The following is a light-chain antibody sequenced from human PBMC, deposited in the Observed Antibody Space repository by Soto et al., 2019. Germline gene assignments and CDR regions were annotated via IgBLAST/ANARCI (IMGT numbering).Light chain of an antibody. CDR1: QSVSSY. J-gene: IGKJ4*01. Sequence: EIVLTQSPATLSFSPVERATLSCRASQSVSSYLAWYQQKPGQAPRLLIYDASNRATGIPARFSGSGSGTDFTLTISSLEPEDFAVYSSLTFGGGTKVDIK. V-gene: IGKV3-11*01. CDR2: DAS. CDR3: LT.